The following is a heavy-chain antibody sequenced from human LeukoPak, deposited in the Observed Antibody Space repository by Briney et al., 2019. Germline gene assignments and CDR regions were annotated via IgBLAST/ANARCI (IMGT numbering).Heavy chain of an antibody. D-gene: IGHD3-16*02. CDR1: GGSFSGYY. V-gene: IGHV4-34*01. CDR2: INHSGST. CDR3: ARGPIPGPWGSYRGAFDI. J-gene: IGHJ3*02. Sequence: SETLSLTCAVYGGSFSGYYWSWIRQPPGKGLEWIGEINHSGSTNYNPSLKSRVTISVDTSKNQFSLKLSSVNAGDTAVYYCARGPIPGPWGSYRGAFDIWGQGTMVTVSS.